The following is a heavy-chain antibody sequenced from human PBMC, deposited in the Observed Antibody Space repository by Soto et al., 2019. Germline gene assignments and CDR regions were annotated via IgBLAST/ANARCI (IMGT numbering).Heavy chain of an antibody. CDR1: GDSVSSNSAA. V-gene: IGHV6-1*01. J-gene: IGHJ4*02. D-gene: IGHD6-13*01. CDR2: TYYRSKWYN. Sequence: GDSVSSNSAAWNWIRQSPSRGLEWLGRTYYRSKWYNDYAVSVKSRITINPATSKNQFSLQLNSVTPEDTAVYYCARDLRYSSSPIDFDYWGQGTLVTVSS. CDR3: ARDLRYSSSPIDFDY.